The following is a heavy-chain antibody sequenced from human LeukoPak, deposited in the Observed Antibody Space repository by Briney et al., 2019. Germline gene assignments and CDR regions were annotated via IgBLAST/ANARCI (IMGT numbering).Heavy chain of an antibody. CDR3: ARVFGSSSWFNWFDP. CDR1: GFTFSSYA. D-gene: IGHD6-13*01. J-gene: IGHJ5*02. V-gene: IGHV3-30*01. Sequence: GGSLRLSCAASGFTFSSYAMHWVRQAPSKGLEWVAVISYDGSNKYYADSVKGRFTISRDNSKNTLYLQMNSLRAEDTAVYYCARVFGSSSWFNWFDPWGQGTLVTVSS. CDR2: ISYDGSNK.